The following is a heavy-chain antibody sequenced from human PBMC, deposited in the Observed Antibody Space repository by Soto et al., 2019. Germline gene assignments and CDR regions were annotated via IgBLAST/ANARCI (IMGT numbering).Heavy chain of an antibody. CDR2: MYNTGST. V-gene: IGHV4-59*01. D-gene: IGHD2-21*02. J-gene: IGHJ6*02. CDR1: GGSISGYY. CDR3: GRDLWGYCGTDCYPLDV. Sequence: SETLSLTCTVSGGSISGYYWSWIRQPPGKGLEWIGYMYNTGSTVYNPSFKSRVTISVDTSKNQFSLKLNSVTAADTAVYYCGRDLWGYCGTDCYPLDVWGQGTTV.